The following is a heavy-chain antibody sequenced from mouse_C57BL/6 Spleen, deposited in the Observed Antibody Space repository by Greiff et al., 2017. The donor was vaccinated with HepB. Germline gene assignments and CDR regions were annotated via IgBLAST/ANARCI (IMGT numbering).Heavy chain of an antibody. D-gene: IGHD3-2*02. V-gene: IGHV1-18*01. CDR3: ARSAAQAHYYAMDY. Sequence: EVQLQQSGPELVKPGASVKIPCKASGYTFTDYNMDWVKQSHGKSLEWIGDINPNNGGTIYNQKFKGKATLTVDKSSSTAYMELRSLTSEDTAVYYCARSAAQAHYYAMDYWGQGTSVTVSS. CDR1: GYTFTDYN. J-gene: IGHJ4*01. CDR2: INPNNGGT.